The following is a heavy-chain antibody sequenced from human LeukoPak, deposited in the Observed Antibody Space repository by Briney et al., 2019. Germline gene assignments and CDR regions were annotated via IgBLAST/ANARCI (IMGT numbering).Heavy chain of an antibody. Sequence: GGSLRLSCAASGFTFSSYGMHWVRQAPGKGLEWVAVISYDGSNKYYADSMKGRFTISRGNSKNTLYLQMNSLRAEDTAVYYCAKDKGWCSGGSCYSGAFDIWGQGTMVTVSS. CDR1: GFTFSSYG. D-gene: IGHD2-15*01. CDR3: AKDKGWCSGGSCYSGAFDI. V-gene: IGHV3-30*18. J-gene: IGHJ3*02. CDR2: ISYDGSNK.